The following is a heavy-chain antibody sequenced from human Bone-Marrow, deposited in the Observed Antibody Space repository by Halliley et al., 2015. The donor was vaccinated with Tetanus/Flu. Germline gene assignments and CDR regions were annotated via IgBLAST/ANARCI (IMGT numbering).Heavy chain of an antibody. V-gene: IGHV5-51*01. CDR2: IFPADSET. J-gene: IGHJ4*02. CDR3: ASGGGYCSGGSCYDY. Sequence: GIIFPADSETSYSPSFHGQVTISVDKSISTTYLQWGSLRASDTAMYYCASGGGYCSGGSCYDYWGQGTLVTVSS. D-gene: IGHD2-15*01.